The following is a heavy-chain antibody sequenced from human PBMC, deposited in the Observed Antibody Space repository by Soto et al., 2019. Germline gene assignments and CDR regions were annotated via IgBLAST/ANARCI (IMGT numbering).Heavy chain of an antibody. J-gene: IGHJ4*02. CDR3: ATSGGTTMRTLVITLHYFDV. V-gene: IGHV3-15*01. D-gene: IGHD3-22*01. CDR1: GFTFSNAW. Sequence: GGSLRLSCAASGFTFSNAWMSWVRQGQGKGLEWVGRIKSKTDGGTTDYAAPVKGRFTISRNDSKNTLHLQMNSLKTEETAVFYCATSGGTTMRTLVITLHYFDVWGQGSLVTVSS. CDR2: IKSKTDGGTT.